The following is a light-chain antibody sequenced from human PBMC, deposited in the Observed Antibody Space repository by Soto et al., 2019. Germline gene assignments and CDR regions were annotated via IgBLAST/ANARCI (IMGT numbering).Light chain of an antibody. CDR1: QSVNST. CDR3: QHYGRSPIT. Sequence: NVLAQSPSTQSLSPGERATLSCRATQSVNSTVAWDQHIPGPAPRLPISGASSRATGIPDRFSGSGSATDFTLTISRLEPEDFALYYCQHYGRSPITFGQGTRLEI. CDR2: GAS. V-gene: IGKV3-20*01. J-gene: IGKJ5*01.